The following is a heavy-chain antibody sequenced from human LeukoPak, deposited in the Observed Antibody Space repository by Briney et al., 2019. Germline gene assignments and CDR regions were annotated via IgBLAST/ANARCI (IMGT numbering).Heavy chain of an antibody. D-gene: IGHD3-22*01. J-gene: IGHJ3*02. V-gene: IGHV3-11*01. Sequence: GGSLRLSCAASGFTFSDYYMSWIRQAPGKGLEWVPYISSSGSTVYYADSVKGRFTISRDNAKNSLYLQMNSLRAEDTAVYYCARGEGDSTQVEAFDIWGQGTMVTVS. CDR3: ARGEGDSTQVEAFDI. CDR1: GFTFSDYY. CDR2: ISSSGSTV.